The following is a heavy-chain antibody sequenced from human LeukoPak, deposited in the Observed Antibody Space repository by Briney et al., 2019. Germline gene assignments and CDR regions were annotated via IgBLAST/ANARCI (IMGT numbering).Heavy chain of an antibody. Sequence: QPSETLSLTCAVSASSISSDYYCGWVRQPPGKGLQWIGSIYHDGSTFYSPSPSIKGRVTISLDTPRRQFSLKLASVTAADTAIYYCANADTEDYFDFWGQGTPVTVSS. CDR2: IYHDGST. D-gene: IGHD3-16*01. V-gene: IGHV4-38-2*01. CDR1: ASSISSDYY. CDR3: ANADTEDYFDF. J-gene: IGHJ4*02.